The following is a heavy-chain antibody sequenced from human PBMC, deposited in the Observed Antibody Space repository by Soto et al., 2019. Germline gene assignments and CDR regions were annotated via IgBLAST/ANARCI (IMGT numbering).Heavy chain of an antibody. CDR3: AKGWEMATIFDPPRDY. CDR1: GFTFSSYG. V-gene: IGHV3-30*18. Sequence: GGSLRLSCAASGFTFSSYGMHWVRQAPGKGLEWVAVISYDGSNKYYADSVKGRFTMSRDNSKNTLYLQMNSLRAEDTAVYYCAKGWEMATIFDPPRDYWGQGTLVTVSS. J-gene: IGHJ4*02. CDR2: ISYDGSNK. D-gene: IGHD1-26*01.